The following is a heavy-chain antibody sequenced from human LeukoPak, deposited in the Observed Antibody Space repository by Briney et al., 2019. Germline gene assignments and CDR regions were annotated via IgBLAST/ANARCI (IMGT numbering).Heavy chain of an antibody. V-gene: IGHV1-18*01. Sequence: ASVKVSCKASGYTFTSSGISWVRQAPGQGLEWMGWISTHDVNTKYAQKLKGRVTLTTDTSTSTAYMELRSLRSDDTAVYYCATDLGYCSSTTCDTFDYWGQGTLVTVSS. J-gene: IGHJ4*02. CDR2: ISTHDVNT. CDR1: GYTFTSSG. CDR3: ATDLGYCSSTTCDTFDY. D-gene: IGHD2-2*01.